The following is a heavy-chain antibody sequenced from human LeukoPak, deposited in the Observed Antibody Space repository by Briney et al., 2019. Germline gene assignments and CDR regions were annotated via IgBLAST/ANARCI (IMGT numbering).Heavy chain of an antibody. CDR3: ARDHLELRRGQWFDP. CDR2: TSTSGST. V-gene: IGHV4-4*07. J-gene: IGHJ5*02. CDR1: GGSISSFY. D-gene: IGHD1-7*01. Sequence: PSETLSLTCTVSGGSISSFYWSWIRQPAGKGLEWIGRTSTSGSTNYNPSLKSRVTMSVDTSKNQFSLKLTSVTAADTAVYFCARDHLELRRGQWFDPWGQGTLVTVSS.